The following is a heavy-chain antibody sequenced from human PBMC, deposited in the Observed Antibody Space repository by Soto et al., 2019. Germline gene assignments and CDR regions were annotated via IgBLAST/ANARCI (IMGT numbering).Heavy chain of an antibody. J-gene: IGHJ4*02. Sequence: QVQLVESGGGVAQPGTSLTLSCAASGFTFSAYGMHWVRQAPGKGLEWVAVVSSDGNRKLSAGSVRGRFTISRDNSKNTLHLQMNSLSSDDTAVYYCAKVRVGYVDPNLGLAEAYWGQGARVTVSS. D-gene: IGHD1-26*01. CDR3: AKVRVGYVDPNLGLAEAY. CDR1: GFTFSAYG. CDR2: VSSDGNRK. V-gene: IGHV3-30*18.